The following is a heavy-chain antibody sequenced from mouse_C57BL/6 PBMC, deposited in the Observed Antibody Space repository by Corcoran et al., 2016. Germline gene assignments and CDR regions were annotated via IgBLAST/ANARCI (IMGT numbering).Heavy chain of an antibody. D-gene: IGHD2-5*01. CDR2: ISYDGSN. J-gene: IGHJ3*01. V-gene: IGHV3-6*01. CDR1: GYSITSGYY. Sequence: DVQLQESGPGLVKPSQSLSLTCSVTGYSITSGYYWNWIRQFPGNKLEWMGYISYDGSNNYNPSLKNRISITRDTSKNQFFLKLNSMTTEDTATYYCASYYSNPAWFAYWGQGTLVTISA. CDR3: ASYYSNPAWFAY.